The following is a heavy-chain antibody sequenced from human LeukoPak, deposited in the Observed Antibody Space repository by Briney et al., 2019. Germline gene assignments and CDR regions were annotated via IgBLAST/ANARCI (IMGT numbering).Heavy chain of an antibody. V-gene: IGHV4-31*03. J-gene: IGHJ6*02. CDR2: IYYSGST. D-gene: IGHD3-3*01. Sequence: SETLSLTCTVSGGSISSGGYYWSWLRQHPGKGLEWIGYIYYSGSTYYNPSLKSRVTISVDTSKNQFSLKLSSVTAADTAVYYCARWTAFGVVIRHYYGMDVWGQGTTVTVSS. CDR1: GGSISSGGYY. CDR3: ARWTAFGVVIRHYYGMDV.